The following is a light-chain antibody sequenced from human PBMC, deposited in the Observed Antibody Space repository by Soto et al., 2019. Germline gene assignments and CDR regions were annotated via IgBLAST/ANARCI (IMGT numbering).Light chain of an antibody. J-gene: IGKJ1*01. CDR3: QQYCSSPRT. V-gene: IGKV3-20*01. CDR2: GAS. CDR1: QSVSSSY. Sequence: EIVLTQSPGTLSLSPGERATLSCRASQSVSSSYLAWYQQKPGQAPRLLIYGASSRATGIPDRFSGSGSGTYFSLNISRLEPEEFSVYYCQQYCSSPRTFGQGTKVEI.